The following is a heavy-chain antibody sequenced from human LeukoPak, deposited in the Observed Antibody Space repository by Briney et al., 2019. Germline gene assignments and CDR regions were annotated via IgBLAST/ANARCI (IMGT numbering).Heavy chain of an antibody. CDR3: ARDWHGPYHGMDV. CDR1: GGTFSSYA. J-gene: IGHJ6*02. Sequence: GASVKVSCKASGGTFSSYAISWVRQAPGQGLEWMGGIIPIFGTANYAQKFQGRVTITADESTSTAYMELSSLRSEDTAVYYCARDWHGPYHGMDVWGQGTTVTVSS. V-gene: IGHV1-69*13. CDR2: IIPIFGTA.